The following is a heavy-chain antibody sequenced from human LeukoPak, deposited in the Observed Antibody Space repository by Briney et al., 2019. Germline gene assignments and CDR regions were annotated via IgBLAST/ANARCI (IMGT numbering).Heavy chain of an antibody. CDR1: GFTFSSYG. V-gene: IGHV3-33*01. CDR2: IWYDGSNK. Sequence: GRSLRLSCAASGFTFSSYGMHWVRQAPGKGLEWVAVIWYDGSNKYYVDSVKGRFTISRDNSKNTLYLQMNSLRAEDTAVYYCARDRRVGYVDYWGQGALVTVSS. D-gene: IGHD1-1*01. CDR3: ARDRRVGYVDY. J-gene: IGHJ4*02.